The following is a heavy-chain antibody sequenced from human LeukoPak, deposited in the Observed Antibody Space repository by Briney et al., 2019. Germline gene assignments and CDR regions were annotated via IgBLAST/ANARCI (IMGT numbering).Heavy chain of an antibody. D-gene: IGHD6-13*01. CDR2: INHSGST. Sequence: SETLSLTCTVSGGSISSSSYYWTWIRQPPGKGLEWIGEINHSGSTNYNPSLKSRVTVSVDTSKNQFSLKLSSVTAADTAVYYCARGGSNTWRDNWFDPWGQGTLVTVSS. J-gene: IGHJ5*02. CDR3: ARGGSNTWRDNWFDP. V-gene: IGHV4-39*07. CDR1: GGSISSSSYY.